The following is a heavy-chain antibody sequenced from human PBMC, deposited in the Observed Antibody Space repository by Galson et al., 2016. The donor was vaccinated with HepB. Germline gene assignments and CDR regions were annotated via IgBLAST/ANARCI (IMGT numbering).Heavy chain of an antibody. CDR1: GYSFTNYW. J-gene: IGHJ4*02. V-gene: IGHV5-51*01. D-gene: IGHD7-27*01. CDR3: ARHTGGPLSPTAELDY. CDR2: IYPGDSDT. Sequence: QSGAEVKKPGESLKISCKGSGYSFTNYWIAWVRQMPGKGLEWMGIIYPGDSDTRYSPSFQGQVTISADRSISTAYLQWSSLKASDTAMYYCARHTGGPLSPTAELDYWGQGTLVTVSS.